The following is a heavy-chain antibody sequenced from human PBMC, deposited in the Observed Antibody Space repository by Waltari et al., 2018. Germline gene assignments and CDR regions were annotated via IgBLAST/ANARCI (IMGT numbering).Heavy chain of an antibody. D-gene: IGHD3-10*02. V-gene: IGHV4-39*07. J-gene: IGHJ6*02. CDR2: IYYSGST. CDR1: GGSISSSRYY. Sequence: QLQLQESGPGLVKPSETLSLTCTVSGGSISSSRYYWGWIRQPPGKGLEWIGSIYYSGSTYYNPALKRRVTISVDTSKNQFALKRSAVTAADTAVYYCARDRCSVTYYYYYGMYVWGQGTTVTVSS. CDR3: ARDRCSVTYYYYYGMYV.